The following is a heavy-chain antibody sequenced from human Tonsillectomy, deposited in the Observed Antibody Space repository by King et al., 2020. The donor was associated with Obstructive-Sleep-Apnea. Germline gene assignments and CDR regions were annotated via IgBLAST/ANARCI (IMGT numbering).Heavy chain of an antibody. D-gene: IGHD3-10*01. CDR2: IHYSGST. CDR1: GGSISSSGHY. V-gene: IGHV4-39*07. Sequence: QLQESGPGLVKPSETLSLTCNVSGGSISSSGHYWGWIRQPPGKGLEWIGSIHYSGSTYYNPSLKSRVTISVDTSKNQFSLKLTSVTAADTAVYFCARDLSGFWGQGTLVTVSS. CDR3: ARDLSGF. J-gene: IGHJ4*02.